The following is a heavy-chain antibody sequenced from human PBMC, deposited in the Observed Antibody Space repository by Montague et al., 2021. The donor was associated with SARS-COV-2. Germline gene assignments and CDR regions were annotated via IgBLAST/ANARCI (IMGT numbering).Heavy chain of an antibody. D-gene: IGHD3-10*01. CDR1: GYSFSSYW. Sequence: QPGAEVKKPGESLKISCKGYGYSFSSYWIAWVRQMPGKGLEYMGIIYPRDLDTKYSPAFQGQVSISADKSISTAYLQWSSLKASDIAMYYCARHEFYYDGSVAGPVDLWGQGTLVTVSS. CDR3: ARHEFYYDGSVAGPVDL. J-gene: IGHJ5*02. CDR2: IYPRDLDT. V-gene: IGHV5-51*01.